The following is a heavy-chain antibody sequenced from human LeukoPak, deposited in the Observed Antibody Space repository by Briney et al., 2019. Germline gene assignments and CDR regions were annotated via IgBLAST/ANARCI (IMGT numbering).Heavy chain of an antibody. Sequence: PSETLSLTCAVSGDSISSSNWWSWVRQPPGKGLEWIGVIYHSGSTNYNPSLRSRVTISLDKSKNQVSLMLTSVTAADTAVYYCARSLSPMLRGAPYYWGQGTLVTVSS. CDR2: IYHSGST. CDR3: ARSLSPMLRGAPYY. J-gene: IGHJ4*02. V-gene: IGHV4-4*02. CDR1: GDSISSSNW. D-gene: IGHD3-10*01.